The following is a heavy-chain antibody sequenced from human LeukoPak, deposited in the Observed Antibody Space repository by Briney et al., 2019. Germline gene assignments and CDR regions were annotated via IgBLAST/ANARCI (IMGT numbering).Heavy chain of an antibody. V-gene: IGHV1-18*01. D-gene: IGHD3-3*01. Sequence: ASVKVSCKASGYAFTSYGISWVRQAPGQGLEWMGWISAYNGNTNYAQKFQGRVTMTRDTSTSTVYMELSSLRSEDTAVYYCARARTAQYYDFWSGSMAGMDVWGQGTTVTVSS. J-gene: IGHJ6*02. CDR3: ARARTAQYYDFWSGSMAGMDV. CDR1: GYAFTSYG. CDR2: ISAYNGNT.